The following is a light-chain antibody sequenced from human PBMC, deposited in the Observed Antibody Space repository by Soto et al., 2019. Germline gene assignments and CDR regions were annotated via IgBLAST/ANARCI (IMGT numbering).Light chain of an antibody. J-gene: IGLJ1*01. CDR2: DVG. Sequence: QSALTQPPSASGSPGQSVTISCTGTSSDVGGYNYVSWYQQHPGKAPKVMIYDVGKRPSGVPDRFSGSKSGNTASLTVSGLQAEDEADYYCSSHAGSHNPVVFGTGTKLTVL. CDR3: SSHAGSHNPVV. CDR1: SSDVGGYNY. V-gene: IGLV2-8*01.